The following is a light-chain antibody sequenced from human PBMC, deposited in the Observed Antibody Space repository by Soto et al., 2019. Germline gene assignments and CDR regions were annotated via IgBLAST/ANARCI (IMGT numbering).Light chain of an antibody. CDR3: QQDYNLPWT. CDR2: GAP. CDR1: QSVSSSY. J-gene: IGKJ1*01. Sequence: EIVLTQSPGTLSLSPGERATLSCRASQSVSSSYLAWYQQKPGQAPRLLIYGAPNRATGIPDRFSGSGSGTDFTLTISSLQPEDFAVYYCQQDYNLPWTFGQGTKVDI. V-gene: IGKV3D-7*01.